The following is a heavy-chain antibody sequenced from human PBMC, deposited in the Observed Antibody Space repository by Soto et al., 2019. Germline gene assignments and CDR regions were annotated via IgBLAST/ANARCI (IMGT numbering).Heavy chain of an antibody. V-gene: IGHV3-23*01. Sequence: EVQLLESGGGLVQPGGSLRLSRAASGFTFSSYAMSWVRQAPGKGLEWVSAISGSGGSTYYADSVKGRFTISRDNSKNTLYLQMNSLRAEDTAVYYCAKDPLRPYSGSYYPRGWFDYWGQGTLVTVSS. CDR1: GFTFSSYA. CDR2: ISGSGGST. J-gene: IGHJ4*02. D-gene: IGHD1-26*01. CDR3: AKDPLRPYSGSYYPRGWFDY.